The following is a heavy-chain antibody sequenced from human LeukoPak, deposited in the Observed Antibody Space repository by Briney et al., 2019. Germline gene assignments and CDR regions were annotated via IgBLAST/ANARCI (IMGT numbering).Heavy chain of an antibody. D-gene: IGHD4-17*01. J-gene: IGHJ6*02. CDR3: ARDVETTVTTNPYYYYGMDV. Sequence: SQTLSLTCTVSGGSISSGGYYWSWIRQHPGEGLEWIGYIYYSGSTYYNPSLKSRVTMSVDTSKNQFSLKLSSVTAADTAVYYCARDVETTVTTNPYYYYGMDVWGQGTTVTVSS. CDR1: GGSISSGGYY. V-gene: IGHV4-31*03. CDR2: IYYSGST.